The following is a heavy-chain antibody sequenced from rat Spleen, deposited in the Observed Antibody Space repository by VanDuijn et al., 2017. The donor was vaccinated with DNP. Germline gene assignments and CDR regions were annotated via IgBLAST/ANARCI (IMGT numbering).Heavy chain of an antibody. CDR2: ILYDGSRT. D-gene: IGHD1-2*01. Sequence: EVQLVESGGGVVQPGRSLKLSCAASGFTFSDYNMAWVRQAPKKGLEWVATILYDGSRTYFRDSVKGRFTISREIAKDTLYLQMDSLRSEDTATYYCATQSFSIAAIWFPYWGQGTLVTVSS. CDR1: GFTFSDYN. V-gene: IGHV5S10*01. J-gene: IGHJ3*01. CDR3: ATQSFSIAAIWFPY.